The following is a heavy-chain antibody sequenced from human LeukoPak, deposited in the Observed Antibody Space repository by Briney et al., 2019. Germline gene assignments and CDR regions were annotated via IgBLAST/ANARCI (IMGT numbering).Heavy chain of an antibody. CDR2: IYYSGST. CDR3: ARDDPYSSSWYGNSFYYMDV. D-gene: IGHD6-13*01. Sequence: PSETLSLTCTVSGGSISSYYWSWIRQPPGKRLEWIGYIYYSGSTNYNPSLKSRVTISVDTSKNQFSLKLSSVTAADTAVYYCARDDPYSSSWYGNSFYYMDVWGKGTTVTVSS. J-gene: IGHJ6*03. V-gene: IGHV4-59*01. CDR1: GGSISSYY.